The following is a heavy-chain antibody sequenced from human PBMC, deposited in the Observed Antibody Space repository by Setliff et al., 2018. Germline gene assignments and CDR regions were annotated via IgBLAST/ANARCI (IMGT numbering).Heavy chain of an antibody. D-gene: IGHD2-2*01. CDR2: ISPHNGNT. V-gene: IGHV1-18*01. CDR3: ERLVRYCSTTSCQRTSGNDF. J-gene: IGHJ4*02. CDR1: GYSFTDYG. Sequence: ASVKVSCKASGYSFTDYGVSWVRQAPGKGLEWVGWISPHNGNTYSAPKLEGRVTMTTDISSTTAYLELSNLRSDDTAIYYCERLVRYCSTTSCQRTSGNDFWGLGTLVTVSS.